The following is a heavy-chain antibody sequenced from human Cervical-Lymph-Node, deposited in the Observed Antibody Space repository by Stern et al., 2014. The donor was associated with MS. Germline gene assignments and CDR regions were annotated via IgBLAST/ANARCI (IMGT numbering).Heavy chain of an antibody. Sequence: EVQLVASGGGLVQPGGSLRLSCATSGFTFSSYWMHWVRQAPGKGLEWVSRLNSDGTTTVYADSVKGRFTISRDNAKNTVYLQMNSLTAEDTALYYCARGYCSGGSCYLFDYWGQGTLVTVSS. V-gene: IGHV3-74*02. CDR2: LNSDGTTT. CDR3: ARGYCSGGSCYLFDY. CDR1: GFTFSSYW. J-gene: IGHJ4*02. D-gene: IGHD2-15*01.